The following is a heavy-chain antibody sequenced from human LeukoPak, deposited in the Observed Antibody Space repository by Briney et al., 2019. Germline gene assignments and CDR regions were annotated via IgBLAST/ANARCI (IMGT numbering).Heavy chain of an antibody. Sequence: ASVNVSFKASAYSFTFCYMPWLRQAPGQGLEWMGWINPNSGGTNYAQKFQGRVTMTRDTSISTAYMELSRLRSDDTAVYYCAREIRYYSDSSGYTTFDYWGQGTLVTVSS. CDR1: AYSFTFCY. CDR2: INPNSGGT. D-gene: IGHD3-22*01. J-gene: IGHJ4*02. V-gene: IGHV1-2*02. CDR3: AREIRYYSDSSGYTTFDY.